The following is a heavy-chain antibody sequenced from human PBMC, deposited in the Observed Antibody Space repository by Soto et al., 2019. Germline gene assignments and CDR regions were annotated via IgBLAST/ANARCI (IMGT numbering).Heavy chain of an antibody. CDR2: MNPNSGNT. CDR1: GYTLTSYD. J-gene: IGHJ5*02. D-gene: IGHD3-3*01. CDR3: ARGLKRTIFGVVIANWFDP. V-gene: IGHV1-8*01. Sequence: ASLKVSCKASGYTLTSYDINWVRQATGQGLEWMGWMNPNSGNTGYAQKFQGRVTMTRNTSISTAYMELSSLRSEDTAVYYCARGLKRTIFGVVIANWFDPWGQGTLVTVSS.